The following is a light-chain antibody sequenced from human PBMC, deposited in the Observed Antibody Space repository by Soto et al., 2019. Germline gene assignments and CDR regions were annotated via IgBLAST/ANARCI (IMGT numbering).Light chain of an antibody. CDR1: QSVSNEF. J-gene: IGKJ1*01. Sequence: EIVLTQSPCTLSLSPVERATLSFRASQSVSNEFLAWYQEKPGQAARLLIYGASTRATVVPDRFRGSGSGADFTLSITRLEPEDFAVYYCQQYGSSPPRTFGQGTKVDIK. CDR3: QQYGSSPPRT. V-gene: IGKV3-20*01. CDR2: GAS.